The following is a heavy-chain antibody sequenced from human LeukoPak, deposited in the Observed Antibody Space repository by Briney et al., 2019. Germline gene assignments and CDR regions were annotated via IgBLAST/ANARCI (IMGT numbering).Heavy chain of an antibody. CDR3: ARFMITFGGVIPYHAFDI. CDR2: INHSGST. D-gene: IGHD3-16*02. CDR1: GGSFSGYY. J-gene: IGHJ3*02. V-gene: IGHV4-34*01. Sequence: PSETLSLTCAVYGGSFSGYYWSWIRQPPGKGLGWVGEINHSGSTNYNPSLKSRVTISVDTSKNQFSLKLSSVTAADTAVYYCARFMITFGGVIPYHAFDIWGQGTMVTVSS.